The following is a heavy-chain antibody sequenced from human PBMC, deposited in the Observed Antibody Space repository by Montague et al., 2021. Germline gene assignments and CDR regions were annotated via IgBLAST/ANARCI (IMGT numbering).Heavy chain of an antibody. J-gene: IGHJ6*03. D-gene: IGHD1-26*01. Sequence: SETLSLTCAVYGDSISPSSWPWIRQSTGKGLEWVARLSNGGSTISNPSPTRRDSVSVEKSKNQFSLKRSSVSAADTAVYFCARDTVGASGYFYYYYMDVWGSGTPVTVSS. CDR1: GDSISPSS. CDR3: ARDTVGASGYFYYYYMDV. CDR2: LSNGGST. V-gene: IGHV4-59*10.